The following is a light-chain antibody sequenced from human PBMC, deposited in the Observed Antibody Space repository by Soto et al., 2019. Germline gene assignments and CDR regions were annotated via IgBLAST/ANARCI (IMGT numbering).Light chain of an antibody. CDR1: QTISSW. Sequence: DIQMTQSPSTLSGSVGDRVTITCRASQTISSWLAWYQQKPGKAPKLLISGDSSLQSGVPSRFSGSASGTEFTLTISSLQPDDIATYYCQQCHRYLTFGQGTKVDIK. J-gene: IGKJ1*01. V-gene: IGKV1-5*01. CDR3: QQCHRYLT. CDR2: GDS.